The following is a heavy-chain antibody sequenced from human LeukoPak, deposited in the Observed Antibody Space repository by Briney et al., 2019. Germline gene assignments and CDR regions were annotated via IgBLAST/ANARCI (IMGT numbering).Heavy chain of an antibody. CDR2: INPNSGGT. V-gene: IGHV1-2*02. CDR3: ARVPYSIGWYFDYYYYYMDV. D-gene: IGHD6-19*01. CDR1: GYTFTGYY. J-gene: IGHJ6*03. Sequence: ASVKVSYKASGYTFTGYYMHWVRQAPAQGLEGMGWINPNSGGTNYAQKFQGRVTMTRDTSISTAYMELSRLRSDDTAVYYCARVPYSIGWYFDYYYYYMDVWGKGNPVTVSS.